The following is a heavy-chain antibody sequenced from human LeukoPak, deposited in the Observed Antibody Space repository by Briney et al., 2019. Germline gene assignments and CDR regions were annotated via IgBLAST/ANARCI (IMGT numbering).Heavy chain of an antibody. D-gene: IGHD6-13*01. Sequence: GASVKVSCKASGYTFTSYAVIWVRQVPGQGLEWMGRISGYNGNTKSSQSLQDRVIMTTDTSTSTAYMELRSLRSDDTAVYYCAREVAAAGKGSNWFDPWGQGTLVTVSS. J-gene: IGHJ5*02. V-gene: IGHV1-18*01. CDR2: ISGYNGNT. CDR3: AREVAAAGKGSNWFDP. CDR1: GYTFTSYA.